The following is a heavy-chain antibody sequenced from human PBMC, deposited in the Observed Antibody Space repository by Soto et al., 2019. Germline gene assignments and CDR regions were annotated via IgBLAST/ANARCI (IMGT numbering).Heavy chain of an antibody. V-gene: IGHV1-69*01. CDR2: VSPPFRTS. D-gene: IGHD3-10*01. CDR3: ARVLYYGSGSYSPYGMAV. CDR1: GVSFNNNG. J-gene: IGHJ6*02. Sequence: QVQLVQSGAEVKKPGSSVKVSCKTSGVSFNNNGIGWVRQAPGHGLEWMGGVSPPFRTSNYARKFQGRISITADASTGTVNMALSSLTSEDTAQYYCARVLYYGSGSYSPYGMAVWGQGTTVTVSS.